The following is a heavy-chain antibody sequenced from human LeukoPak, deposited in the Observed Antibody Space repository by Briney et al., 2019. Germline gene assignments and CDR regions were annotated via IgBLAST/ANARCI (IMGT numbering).Heavy chain of an antibody. V-gene: IGHV3-48*01. J-gene: IGHJ3*02. CDR2: ISSSSSTI. D-gene: IGHD2-15*01. CDR3: AKDLQDIVVVVAAKGDAFDI. Sequence: PGGSLRLSCAASGFTFSSYSMNWVRQAPGKGLEWVSYISSSSSTIYYADSVKGRFTISRDNSKNTLYLQMNSLRAEDTAVYYCAKDLQDIVVVVAAKGDAFDIWGQGTMVTVSS. CDR1: GFTFSSYS.